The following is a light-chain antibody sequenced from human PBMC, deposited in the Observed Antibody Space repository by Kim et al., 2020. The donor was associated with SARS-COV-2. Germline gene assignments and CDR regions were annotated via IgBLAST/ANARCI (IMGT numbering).Light chain of an antibody. CDR3: AAWDDSLTGPV. CDR1: SSNIGSNT. CDR2: TNN. V-gene: IGLV1-44*01. Sequence: QSVLTQPPSASGTPGQRVTISCSGSSSNIGSNTVNWYQQLPGTAPKLLIYTNNQRPSGVPDRFSGSKSGTSGSLAISGLQSEDEADYYCAAWDDSLTGPVFGGGTKVTVL. J-gene: IGLJ3*02.